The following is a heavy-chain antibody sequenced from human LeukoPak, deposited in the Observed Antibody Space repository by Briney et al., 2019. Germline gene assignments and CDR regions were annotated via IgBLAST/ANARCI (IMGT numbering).Heavy chain of an antibody. CDR3: ARGDSTAMAIDY. CDR1: GYTFSSYD. V-gene: IGHV1-8*01. CDR2: MNPNRGNT. D-gene: IGHD5-18*01. Sequence: ASVKVSCKASGYTFSSYDMNWVRQATGQGLEWMGWMNPNRGNTGYAQKFQGRVTMTRNTSIRTAYMELSSLRSEDTAVYYCARGDSTAMAIDYWGQGTPVTVSS. J-gene: IGHJ4*02.